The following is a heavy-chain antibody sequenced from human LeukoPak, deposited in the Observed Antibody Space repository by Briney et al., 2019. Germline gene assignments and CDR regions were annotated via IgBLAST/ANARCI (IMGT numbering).Heavy chain of an antibody. CDR2: INYSGST. Sequence: SETLSLTCTVSGASISSTFYYWGWIRQPPGKGLEWIGSINYSGSTYYNPSLKSRVTISVDTSKNQFSLKLSSVTAADTAVYYCARRRFVRGPDVVNPFDYWGQGTLVTVSS. V-gene: IGHV4-39*01. J-gene: IGHJ4*02. CDR3: ARRRFVRGPDVVNPFDY. D-gene: IGHD2-8*01. CDR1: GASISSTFYY.